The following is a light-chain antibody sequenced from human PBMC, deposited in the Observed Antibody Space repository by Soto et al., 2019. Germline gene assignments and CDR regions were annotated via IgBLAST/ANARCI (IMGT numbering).Light chain of an antibody. J-gene: IGLJ2*01. CDR3: ETWDSNAVV. Sequence: QPVLTQSSSASASLGSSVKLTCTLSRGHSTYIIAWHQQQPGKAPRYLMNLEGSGSYNKGSGVPDRFSGSSSGADRYLIISNLQFEDEADYYCETWDSNAVVFGGGTKLTVL. CDR1: RGHSTYI. CDR2: LEGSGSY. V-gene: IGLV4-60*02.